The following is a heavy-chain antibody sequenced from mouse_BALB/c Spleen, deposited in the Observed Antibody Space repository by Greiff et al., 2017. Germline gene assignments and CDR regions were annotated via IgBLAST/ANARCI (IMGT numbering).Heavy chain of an antibody. CDR1: GFTFSSYA. CDR2: ISSGGST. CDR3: ARGDRWFAY. Sequence: EVQGVESGGGLVKPGGSLKLSCAASGFTFSSYAMSWVRQTPEKRLEWVASISSGGSTYYPDSVKGRFTISRDNARNILYLQMSSLRSEDTAMYYCARGDRWFAYWGQGTLVTVSA. V-gene: IGHV5-6-5*01. J-gene: IGHJ3*01.